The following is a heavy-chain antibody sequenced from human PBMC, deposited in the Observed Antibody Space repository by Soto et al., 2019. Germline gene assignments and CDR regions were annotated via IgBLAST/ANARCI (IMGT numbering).Heavy chain of an antibody. CDR2: IIPKLRPA. CDR1: GGGNLRDYR. J-gene: IGHJ4*02. D-gene: IGHD2-21*01. CDR3: ARGGDVYNFGAAY. Sequence: QVQLVQSGAEVKEPGSSVKVSCKASGGGNLRDYRTTWVRRAPGQGLKWMGGIIPKLRPANYAQNFQGRVTVTADESTNTVYMELRSLRSDDTAVYYCARGGDVYNFGAAYWGQGTPVTVSS. V-gene: IGHV1-69*01.